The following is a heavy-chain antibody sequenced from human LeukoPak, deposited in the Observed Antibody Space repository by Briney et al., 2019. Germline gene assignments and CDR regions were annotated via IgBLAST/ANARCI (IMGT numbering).Heavy chain of an antibody. CDR2: INHSGST. D-gene: IGHD3-10*01. Sequence: SETLSLTCAVYGGSFSGYYWSWIRQPPGKGLEWIGEINHSGSTNYNPSLKSRVTISVDTSKNQFSLKLSSVTAADTAEYYCASTYPEITMVRGVGYWGQGTLVTVSS. CDR3: ASTYPEITMVRGVGY. J-gene: IGHJ4*02. V-gene: IGHV4-34*01. CDR1: GGSFSGYY.